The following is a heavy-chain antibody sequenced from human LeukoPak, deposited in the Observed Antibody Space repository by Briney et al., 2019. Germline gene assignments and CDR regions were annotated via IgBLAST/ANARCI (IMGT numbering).Heavy chain of an antibody. V-gene: IGHV4-4*07. CDR2: IHTSGST. CDR1: AGSIGIYY. Sequence: SETLSLTYTVSAGSIGIYYWNWIRQPAGKGLEWIGRIHTSGSTISNPSLKSRVTVSLDTSNNQVSLYLSSVTAADTAIYYCAASGYNYAPSDYWGQGTLVTVSS. CDR3: AASGYNYAPSDY. J-gene: IGHJ4*02. D-gene: IGHD5-18*01.